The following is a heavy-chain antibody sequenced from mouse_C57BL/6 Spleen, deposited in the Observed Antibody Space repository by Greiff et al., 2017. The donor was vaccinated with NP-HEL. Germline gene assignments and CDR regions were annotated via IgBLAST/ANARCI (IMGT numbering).Heavy chain of an antibody. D-gene: IGHD2-2*01. Sequence: QVQLQQPGAELVRPGSSVKLSCKASGYTFTSYWMDWVKQRPGQGLEWIGNIYPSDSETHYNQKFKDKATLTVDKSSSTAYMQLSSLTSEDSAVYYCARWRVTTSAYWGQGTLVTVSA. CDR1: GYTFTSYW. CDR3: ARWRVTTSAY. V-gene: IGHV1-61*01. CDR2: IYPSDSET. J-gene: IGHJ3*01.